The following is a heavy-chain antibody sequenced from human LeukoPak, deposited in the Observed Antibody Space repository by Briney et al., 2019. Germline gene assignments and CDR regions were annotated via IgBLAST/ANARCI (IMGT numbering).Heavy chain of an antibody. Sequence: PGGSLRLSCAASGFTFSSYSMNWVRQAPGKGLEWVSSISSSSSYIYYADSVKGRFTISRDNSKNTLYLQMNSLRAEDTAVYYCAKDPPRWELGDYWGQGTLVTVSS. CDR3: AKDPPRWELGDY. D-gene: IGHD1-26*01. J-gene: IGHJ4*02. V-gene: IGHV3-21*04. CDR2: ISSSSSYI. CDR1: GFTFSSYS.